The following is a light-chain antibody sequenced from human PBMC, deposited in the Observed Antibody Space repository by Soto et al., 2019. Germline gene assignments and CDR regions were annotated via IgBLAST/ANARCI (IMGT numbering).Light chain of an antibody. CDR1: SSDVGGYNY. CDR3: CSYAGSYTLV. Sequence: QSALTQPRSVSGSHGQSVTISCTGTSSDVGGYNYVSWYQQLPGKAPKLMIYDVTKRPSGVPDRFSGSKSGNTASLTISGLQAEDEADYYCCSYAGSYTLVFGGGTKLTVL. CDR2: DVT. J-gene: IGLJ2*01. V-gene: IGLV2-11*01.